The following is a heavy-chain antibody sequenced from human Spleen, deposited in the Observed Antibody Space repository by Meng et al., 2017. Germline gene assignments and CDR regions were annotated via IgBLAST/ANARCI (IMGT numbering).Heavy chain of an antibody. CDR3: ARDEDISAAGKLFGDY. CDR1: GYTSPDSY. D-gene: IGHD6-25*01. Sequence: QVQVVQSGAEVKKPGASVKVSCKPSGYTSPDSYIPWVRRAPGQGLEWMGRINPKSGDTHYAQKFQARVTMTGDTSISTAYMELSGLRSDDTAMYYCARDEDISAAGKLFGDYWGQGTLVTVSS. J-gene: IGHJ4*02. CDR2: INPKSGDT. V-gene: IGHV1-2*06.